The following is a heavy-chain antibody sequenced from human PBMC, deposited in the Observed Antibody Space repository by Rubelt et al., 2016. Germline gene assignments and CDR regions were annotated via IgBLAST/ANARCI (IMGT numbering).Heavy chain of an antibody. D-gene: IGHD5-12*01. J-gene: IGHJ5*02. CDR2: ISAYNGNT. Sequence: QVQLVQSGAEVKKPGASVKVSCKASGYTFTSYGISWVRQAPGQGLEWMGWISAYNGNTNYAQKLQGRVTRTKATSTGTAYMERRSLRSDDTAVYYCARDPTTRFTSTGWFDPWGQGTLVTVSS. V-gene: IGHV1-18*01. CDR1: GYTFTSYG. CDR3: ARDPTTRFTSTGWFDP.